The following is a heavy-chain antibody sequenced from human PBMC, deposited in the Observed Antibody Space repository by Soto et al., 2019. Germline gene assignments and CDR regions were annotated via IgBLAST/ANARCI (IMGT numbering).Heavy chain of an antibody. V-gene: IGHV3-15*01. D-gene: IGHD4-17*01. CDR1: GFTFSNAW. CDR3: TTLTVIDVHSDY. Sequence: EVQLVESGGGLVKPGGSLRLSCAASGFTFSNAWMNWVRQAPGKGLEWVGRIKSKTDGGATDYPAPVKGRFTISRDDSKTTLYLQMNNLKTEATAVYYCTTLTVIDVHSDYWGQGTLVVVSS. CDR2: IKSKTDGGAT. J-gene: IGHJ4*02.